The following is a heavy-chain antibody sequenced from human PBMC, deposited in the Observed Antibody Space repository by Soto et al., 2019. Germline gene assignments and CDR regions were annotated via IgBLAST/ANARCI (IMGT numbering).Heavy chain of an antibody. Sequence: GGSLRLSCAASGFTFSSYGMNWVRQAPGKGLEWVSSISSSSSYIYYADSVKGRFTISRDNAKNSLYLQMNSLRAEDTAVYYCARGTTTLSAFDIWGQGTPVTVSS. CDR1: GFTFSSYG. D-gene: IGHD1-26*01. J-gene: IGHJ4*02. CDR2: ISSSSSYI. CDR3: ARGTTTLSAFDI. V-gene: IGHV3-21*01.